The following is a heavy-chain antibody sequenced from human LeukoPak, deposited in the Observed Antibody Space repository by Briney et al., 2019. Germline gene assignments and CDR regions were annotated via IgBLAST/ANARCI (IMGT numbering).Heavy chain of an antibody. J-gene: IGHJ4*02. CDR3: ARVDRTYYYDSSGYFDY. V-gene: IGHV3-53*01. CDR2: IYSGGST. D-gene: IGHD3-22*01. Sequence: LPGGSLRLSCAASGFTVSSNYMGWVRQAPGKGLEWVSVIYSGGSTYYADSVKGRFTISRDNSKNTLYLQMNSLRAEDTAVYYCARVDRTYYYDSSGYFDYWGQGTLVTVSS. CDR1: GFTVSSNY.